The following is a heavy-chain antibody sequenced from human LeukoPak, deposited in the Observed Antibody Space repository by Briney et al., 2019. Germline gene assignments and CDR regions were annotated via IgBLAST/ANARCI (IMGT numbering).Heavy chain of an antibody. CDR1: GGSISSGSYY. J-gene: IGHJ4*02. CDR2: IYTSGST. CDR3: ARGFGLSTAFDY. V-gene: IGHV4-61*02. Sequence: PSETLSLTCTVSGGSISSGSYYWSWIRQPAGKGLEWIGRIYTSGSTNYNPSLKSRVTISVDTSKNQFSLKLSSVTAADTAVYYCARGFGLSTAFDYWGQGTLVTVSS. D-gene: IGHD3-16*01.